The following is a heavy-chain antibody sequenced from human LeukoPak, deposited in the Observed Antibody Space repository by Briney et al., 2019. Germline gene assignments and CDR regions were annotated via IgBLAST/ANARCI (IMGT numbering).Heavy chain of an antibody. D-gene: IGHD3/OR15-3a*01. V-gene: IGHV3-21*01. CDR2: ISSDSNYI. Sequence: AGGSLRLSCAASGFTFSSYSMNWVRQAPEKGLEWVSSISSDSNYIYYADSLKGRFTISRDNAKNSLYLQMISLRAEDTAVYYCARVAFGLYVMDVWGQGPRSPSP. CDR3: ARVAFGLYVMDV. CDR1: GFTFSSYS. J-gene: IGHJ6*02.